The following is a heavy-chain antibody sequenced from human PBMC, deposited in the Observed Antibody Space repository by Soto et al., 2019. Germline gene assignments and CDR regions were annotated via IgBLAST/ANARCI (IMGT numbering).Heavy chain of an antibody. J-gene: IGHJ3*02. CDR1: GGTFSSYA. D-gene: IGHD1-26*01. V-gene: IGHV1-69*01. CDR2: IIPIFGTA. Sequence: QVQLVQSGAEVKKPGSSVKVSCKASGGTFSSYAISWVRQAPGQGLEWMGGIIPIFGTANYAQKFQGRVTITADESTSTAYMELSSLRSEDTAVYYCARDETGEVGATEAFEIWGQGTMVTVSS. CDR3: ARDETGEVGATEAFEI.